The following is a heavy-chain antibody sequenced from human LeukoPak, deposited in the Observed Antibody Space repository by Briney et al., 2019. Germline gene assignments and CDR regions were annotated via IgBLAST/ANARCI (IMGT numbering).Heavy chain of an antibody. CDR3: ARDRSPYGDYFFGLRY. J-gene: IGHJ4*02. V-gene: IGHV3-53*05. Sequence: GGSLRLSCAASGITVSNNYMSWVRQAPGKGLEWVSVIYPGGSTFYADSVKGRFTISRDNSKNTLYLQMNSLRAEDTAVYYCARDRSPYGDYFFGLRYWGQGTLVTVSS. CDR2: IYPGGST. D-gene: IGHD4-17*01. CDR1: GITVSNNY.